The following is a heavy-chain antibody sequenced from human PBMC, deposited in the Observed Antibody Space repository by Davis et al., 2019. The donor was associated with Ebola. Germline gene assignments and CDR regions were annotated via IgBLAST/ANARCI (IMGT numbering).Heavy chain of an antibody. CDR1: GYTFTSYD. CDR2: MNPNSGNT. Sequence: ASVLVSCKASGYTFTSYDINWVRQATGQGLEWMGWMNPNSGNTGYAQKFQGRVTMTRNTSISTAYMELSSLRSEDTAVYYCARGLISCGGDCYTDAFDIWGQGTMVTVSS. D-gene: IGHD2-21*02. CDR3: ARGLISCGGDCYTDAFDI. V-gene: IGHV1-8*01. J-gene: IGHJ3*02.